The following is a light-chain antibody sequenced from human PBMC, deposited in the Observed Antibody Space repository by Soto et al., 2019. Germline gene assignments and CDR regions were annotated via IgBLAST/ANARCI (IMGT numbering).Light chain of an antibody. V-gene: IGKV4-1*01. J-gene: IGKJ1*01. CDR2: WAS. CDR3: QQYYSTPLT. CDR1: PXVLYSSNNKNY. Sequence: IVMTQSPDSLAVSLGERAPINXXSTPXVLYSSNNKNYLAWYQQKPGQPPKXXIYWASTRESGVPDRFSGSGSGTDFTLTISSLQAEDVAVYYCQQYYSTPLTFGQGTKVDIK.